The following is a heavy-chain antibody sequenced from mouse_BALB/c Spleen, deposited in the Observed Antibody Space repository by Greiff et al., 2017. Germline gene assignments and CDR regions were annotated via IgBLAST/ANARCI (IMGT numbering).Heavy chain of an antibody. CDR3: VQYGNPVGFAY. Sequence: LQQPGSELVRPGASVKLSCKASGYTFTSYWMHWVKQRHGQGLEWIGNIYPGSGSTNYDEKFKSKGTLTVDTSSSTAYMHLSSLTSEDSAVYYCVQYGNPVGFAYWGQGTLVTVSA. D-gene: IGHD2-10*02. J-gene: IGHJ3*01. V-gene: IGHV1S22*01. CDR1: GYTFTSYW. CDR2: IYPGSGST.